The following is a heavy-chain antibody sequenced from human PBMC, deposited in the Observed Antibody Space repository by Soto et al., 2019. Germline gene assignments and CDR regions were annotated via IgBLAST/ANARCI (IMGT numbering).Heavy chain of an antibody. CDR2: IYYSGST. J-gene: IGHJ4*02. CDR3: ARLLRDGSVDY. Sequence: QVQLQESGPGLVKPSETLSLTCTVSGGSISSYYWSWIRQPPGKGLEWIGYIYYSGSTNYNPSLKSRVTISVDTSKNQFSLKLSSVTAADTAVYYCARLLRDGSVDYWGQGTLVTVSS. D-gene: IGHD3-10*01. V-gene: IGHV4-59*08. CDR1: GGSISSYY.